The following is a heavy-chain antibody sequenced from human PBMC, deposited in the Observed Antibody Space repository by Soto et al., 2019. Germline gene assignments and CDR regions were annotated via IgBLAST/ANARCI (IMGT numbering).Heavy chain of an antibody. CDR2: TYYRSNWYN. V-gene: IGHV6-1*01. CDR1: GDSVSSNSAA. Sequence: SQTLSLTCAISGDSVSSNSAAWNWIRQSPSRGLEWLGRTYYRSNWYNDYAISVKSRITINPDTSKNQFSLQLTSVTPEDTALYYCARSTSSVGNNWFDPWGKGTLVTVSS. J-gene: IGHJ5*01. CDR3: ARSTSSVGNNWFDP. D-gene: IGHD4-4*01.